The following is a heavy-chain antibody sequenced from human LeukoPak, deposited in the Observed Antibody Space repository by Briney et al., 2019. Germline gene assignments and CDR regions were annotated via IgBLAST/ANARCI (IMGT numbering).Heavy chain of an antibody. Sequence: GGSLRLSCAASGFTFSDYYMSWIRQAPGKGLEWVSYISSSGSTIYYADSVNGRFTISRDNAKNSLYLQMNSLRAEDTAVYYCAREDPYSSSSDYWGQGTLVTVSS. CDR3: AREDPYSSSSDY. CDR2: ISSSGSTI. CDR1: GFTFSDYY. J-gene: IGHJ4*02. D-gene: IGHD6-6*01. V-gene: IGHV3-11*04.